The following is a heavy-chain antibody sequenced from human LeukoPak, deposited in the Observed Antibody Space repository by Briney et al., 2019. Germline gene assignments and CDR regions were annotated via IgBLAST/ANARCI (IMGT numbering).Heavy chain of an antibody. V-gene: IGHV3-30-3*01. CDR1: GFTFSSYA. J-gene: IGHJ4*02. Sequence: GGSLRLSCAASGFTFSSYAMHWVRQAPGKGLEWVAVISYDGSNKYYADSVKGRFTISRDNSKNTLYLQMNSLRAEDTAVYYCARDYCSGGSCYFASYYFDYWGQGTLVTVFS. CDR2: ISYDGSNK. D-gene: IGHD2-15*01. CDR3: ARDYCSGGSCYFASYYFDY.